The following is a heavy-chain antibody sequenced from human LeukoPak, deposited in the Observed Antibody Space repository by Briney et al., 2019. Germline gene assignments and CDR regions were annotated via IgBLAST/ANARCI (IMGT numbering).Heavy chain of an antibody. CDR3: ARGFWDYDSSGNIDY. CDR1: GYTFINYY. J-gene: IGHJ4*02. Sequence: GASVKVSCKAFGYTFINYYMNWVRQAPGQGLEWMGWINPNSGGTNYAQKFQGRVTMTRDTSITTVYMELTSLTSDDTAVYYCARGFWDYDSSGNIDYWGQGTLVTVSS. D-gene: IGHD3-22*01. V-gene: IGHV1-2*02. CDR2: INPNSGGT.